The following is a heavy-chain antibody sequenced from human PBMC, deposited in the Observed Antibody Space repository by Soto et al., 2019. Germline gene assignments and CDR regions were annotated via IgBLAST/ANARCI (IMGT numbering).Heavy chain of an antibody. Sequence: GGSLRLSCAASGFTFSSYAMSWVRQAPGKGLEWVSAISGSGGSTYYADSVKGRFTISRDNSKNTLYLQMSSLRAEDTAVYYCAKDLARPVVSDAFDIWGQGTRVTVSS. CDR1: GFTFSSYA. V-gene: IGHV3-23*01. J-gene: IGHJ3*02. CDR3: AKDLARPVVSDAFDI. CDR2: ISGSGGST. D-gene: IGHD3-22*01.